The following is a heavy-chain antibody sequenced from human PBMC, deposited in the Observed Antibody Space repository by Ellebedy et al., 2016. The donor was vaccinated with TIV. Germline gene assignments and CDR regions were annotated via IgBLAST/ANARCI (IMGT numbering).Heavy chain of an antibody. J-gene: IGHJ6*02. D-gene: IGHD3-16*01. CDR2: SDPEDGET. CDR1: GYSLTELS. V-gene: IGHV1-24*01. CDR3: AIGGTYGFYYYGMDL. Sequence: AASVKVSCKVSGYSLTELSIHWVRQAPGKGLEWMGGSDPEDGETMYAQNFQGRVSMTDDTSTDTSYMELTSLRSEDTATYYCAIGGTYGFYYYGMDLWGQGTTVTVSS.